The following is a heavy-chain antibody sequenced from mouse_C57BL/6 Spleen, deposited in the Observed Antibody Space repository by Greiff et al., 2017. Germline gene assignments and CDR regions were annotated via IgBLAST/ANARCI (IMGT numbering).Heavy chain of an antibody. CDR2: ISGGGGNT. V-gene: IGHV5-9*01. CDR1: GFTFSSYT. D-gene: IGHD2-3*01. Sequence: EVKLVESGGGLVKPGGSLKLSCAASGFTFSSYTMSWVRQTPEKRLEWVATISGGGGNTYYPASVTGRFTISRDNAKNTLYLQMSSLRSEDTALYYCARQDDGYYVGGAMDYWGQGTSVTVSS. CDR3: ARQDDGYYVGGAMDY. J-gene: IGHJ4*01.